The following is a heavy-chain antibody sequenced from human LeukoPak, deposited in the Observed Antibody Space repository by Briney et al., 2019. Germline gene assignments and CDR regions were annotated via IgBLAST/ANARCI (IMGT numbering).Heavy chain of an antibody. D-gene: IGHD5-24*01. CDR2: ISGSGDST. Sequence: PGGSLRLSCAASGFPFSSYAVSWVRQAPGKGLEWVSAISGSGDSTYYAGSVKGRFTISRDNSKNALYLQMNSLRAEDTAVYYCAKMATVRYFDLWGRGTLVTASS. V-gene: IGHV3-23*01. J-gene: IGHJ2*01. CDR3: AKMATVRYFDL. CDR1: GFPFSSYA.